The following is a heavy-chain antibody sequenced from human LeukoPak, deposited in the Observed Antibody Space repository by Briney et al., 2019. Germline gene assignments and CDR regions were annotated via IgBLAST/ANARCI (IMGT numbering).Heavy chain of an antibody. CDR3: AVRTRGSYFDY. D-gene: IGHD1-26*01. CDR2: ISSSGDRT. V-gene: IGHV3-23*01. CDR1: GFTFSTYA. Sequence: GGSLRLSCAGSGFTFSTYAMSWVRQAPGKGLEWVSGISSSGDRTFYRDSVKGRFTISRDNSKNTLYLQLNSQRAEDTAAYHCAVRTRGSYFDYWGQGALVTVSS. J-gene: IGHJ4*02.